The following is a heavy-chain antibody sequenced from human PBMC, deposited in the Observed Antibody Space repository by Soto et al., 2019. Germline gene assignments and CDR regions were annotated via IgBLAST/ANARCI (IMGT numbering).Heavy chain of an antibody. J-gene: IGHJ4*02. D-gene: IGHD2-8*01. V-gene: IGHV4-59*01. Sequence: QVHLRESGPGLVKPSETLSLSCTVSGGSISNFYWSWIRQPPGKGLEWIGYISYSGNTNYTPSLTSRVSISVDTSKNQLSLNLTSVTAADTAVYYCARAPMVLSRSYFDSWGQGTPVTVSS. CDR1: GGSISNFY. CDR2: ISYSGNT. CDR3: ARAPMVLSRSYFDS.